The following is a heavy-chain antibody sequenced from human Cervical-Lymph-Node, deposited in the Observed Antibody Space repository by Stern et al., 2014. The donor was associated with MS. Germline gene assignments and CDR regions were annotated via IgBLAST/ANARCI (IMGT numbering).Heavy chain of an antibody. CDR3: ARGGRMASMFF. V-gene: IGHV4-59*01. CDR1: GVSIPDYY. J-gene: IGHJ4*02. Sequence: VQLVESGPGLVKPSETLSLTCNVSGVSIPDYYWSWVRQPPGKGLEWICYVYHTGSTSYNRCLKSRVTISIDTSKIQFALRVNSMTAADTAVYYCARGGRMASMFFWGQGTLVTVSS. CDR2: VYHTGST. D-gene: IGHD5-24*01.